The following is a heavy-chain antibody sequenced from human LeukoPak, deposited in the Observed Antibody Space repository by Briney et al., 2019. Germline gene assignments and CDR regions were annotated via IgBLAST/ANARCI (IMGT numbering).Heavy chain of an antibody. CDR1: WFTASNNY. J-gene: IGHJ4*02. V-gene: IGHV3-53*01. CDR3: ARHDGGYGPFDY. Sequence: PGGSLRLSCAVSWFTASNNYMNFGRQAPGKGLEWVSVIYSDGTTDYADSVKGRFTISRDNSKNTLYVQMNSLRVEDTAVYYCARHDGGYGPFDYWGQGTPVTVSS. CDR2: IYSDGTT. D-gene: IGHD4-23*01.